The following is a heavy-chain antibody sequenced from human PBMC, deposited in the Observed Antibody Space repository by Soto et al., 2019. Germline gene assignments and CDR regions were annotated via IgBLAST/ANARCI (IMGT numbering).Heavy chain of an antibody. V-gene: IGHV4-34*01. CDR3: ARGGGYSYGYYYYYGMDV. CDR1: GGSFSGYY. J-gene: IGHJ6*02. CDR2: INHSGRT. Sequence: QVQLQQWGAGLLKPSETLSLTCAVYGGSFSGYYWSWIRQPPGKGLEWIGEINHSGRTNYNPSLKSPVTISVDTSKNQFSLTLSSVTAADTAVYCCARGGGYSYGYYYYYGMDVWGQGTTVTVSS. D-gene: IGHD5-18*01.